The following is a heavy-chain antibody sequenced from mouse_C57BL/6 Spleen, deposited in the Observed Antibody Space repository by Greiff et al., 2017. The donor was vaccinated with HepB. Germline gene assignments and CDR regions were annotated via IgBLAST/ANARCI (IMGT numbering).Heavy chain of an antibody. Sequence: QVQLQQSGPELVKPGASVKISCKASGYAFSSSWMNWVKQRPGKGLEWIGRIYPGDGDTNYNGKFKGKATLTADKSSSTAYMQLSSLTSEDSAVYFCAREGNYYGSSYSAWFAYWGQGTLVTVSA. CDR3: AREGNYYGSSYSAWFAY. D-gene: IGHD1-1*01. CDR1: GYAFSSSW. CDR2: IYPGDGDT. V-gene: IGHV1-82*01. J-gene: IGHJ3*01.